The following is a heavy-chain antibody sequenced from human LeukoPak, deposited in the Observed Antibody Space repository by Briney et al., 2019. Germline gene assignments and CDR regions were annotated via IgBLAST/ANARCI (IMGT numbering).Heavy chain of an antibody. CDR2: IYSGGST. J-gene: IGHJ3*02. CDR1: GFTVSSNY. CDR3: AREAVTGLDAFDI. D-gene: IGHD1-1*01. Sequence: GGSLRLSCAASGFTVSSNYMTWVRQAPGKGLEWVSVIYSGGSTYYADCVKGRFTISRDNSKNTLYLQMNSLRAEDMAVYYCAREAVTGLDAFDIWGQGTMVTVSS. V-gene: IGHV3-66*01.